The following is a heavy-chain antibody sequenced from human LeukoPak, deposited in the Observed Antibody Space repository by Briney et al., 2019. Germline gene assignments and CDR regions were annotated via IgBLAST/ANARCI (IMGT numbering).Heavy chain of an antibody. D-gene: IGHD6-13*01. V-gene: IGHV3-23*01. CDR1: GFTFSSYA. Sequence: GGSLRLSCAASGFTFSSYAMSWVRQAPGKGLEWVSAISGSGGSTYYADSVKGRFTIYRDNSKNTLYLQMNSLRAGDTAVYYCAKDGVAAAGTDYWGQGTLVTVSS. J-gene: IGHJ4*02. CDR3: AKDGVAAAGTDY. CDR2: ISGSGGST.